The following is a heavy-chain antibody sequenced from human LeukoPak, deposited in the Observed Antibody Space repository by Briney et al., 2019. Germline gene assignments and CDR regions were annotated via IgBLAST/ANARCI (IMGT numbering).Heavy chain of an antibody. J-gene: IGHJ4*02. V-gene: IGHV4-61*02. CDR3: ARLALQEVGTSQTYYLDY. CDR1: GGSISSGGYY. Sequence: SQTLSLTCTVSGGSISSGGYYWSWIRQPAGKGLEWIGRMYSSGSTNYNPSLKSRVTISVDTSKNQFSLKLSSVTAADTAVYYCARLALQEVGTSQTYYLDYWGQGTLVTVSS. D-gene: IGHD1-26*01. CDR2: MYSSGST.